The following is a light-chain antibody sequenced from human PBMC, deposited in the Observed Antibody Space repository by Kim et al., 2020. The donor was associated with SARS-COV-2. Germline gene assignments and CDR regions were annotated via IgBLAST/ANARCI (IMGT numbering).Light chain of an antibody. CDR2: QDS. J-gene: IGLJ2*01. CDR3: QAWDSNV. V-gene: IGLV3-1*01. CDR1: KLGDEY. Sequence: SYELTQPPSVSVSPGQTASITCSGDKLGDEYACWYQQKPGQSPVLVIYQDSKRPSGIPERFSGSNSGNTATLTISGTQAMDEADYYCQAWDSNVFGGGTQLTVL.